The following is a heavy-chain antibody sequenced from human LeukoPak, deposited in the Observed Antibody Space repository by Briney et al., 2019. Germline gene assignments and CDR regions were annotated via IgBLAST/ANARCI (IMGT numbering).Heavy chain of an antibody. J-gene: IGHJ6*03. V-gene: IGHV4-4*07. D-gene: IGHD3-3*01. CDR1: GGSISSYY. CDR3: ARETGVELRFLEWLYYMDV. Sequence: SETLSLTCTVSGGSISSYYWSWIRQPAGKGLEWIGRIYTSGNTNYNPSLKSRVTMSVDTSKNQFSLRLSSVTAADTAVYYCARETGVELRFLEWLYYMDVWGKGTTVTVSS. CDR2: IYTSGNT.